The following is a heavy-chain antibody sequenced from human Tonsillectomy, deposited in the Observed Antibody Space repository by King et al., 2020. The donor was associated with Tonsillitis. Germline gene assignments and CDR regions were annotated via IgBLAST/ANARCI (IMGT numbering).Heavy chain of an antibody. V-gene: IGHV2-26*01. CDR3: ARMGVDYLYYFDY. Sequence: VTLQESGPVLVKPPETLTLTCTVSGFSLSNARMGVSWIRQPPGKALEWLAHIFSNDEKSYSTSLKSRLTISKDTSKSQVVLTMTNMDPVDTATYYCARMGVDYLYYFDYWGQGTLVTVSS. J-gene: IGHJ4*02. D-gene: IGHD3/OR15-3a*01. CDR2: IFSNDEK. CDR1: GFSLSNARMG.